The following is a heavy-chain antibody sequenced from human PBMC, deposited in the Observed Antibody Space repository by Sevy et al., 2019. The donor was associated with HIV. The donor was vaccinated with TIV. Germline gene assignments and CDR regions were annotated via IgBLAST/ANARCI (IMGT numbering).Heavy chain of an antibody. CDR2: ISGSGGST. D-gene: IGHD5-12*01. Sequence: GESLKISCAASGFTFSSYAMSWVRQAPGKGLEWVSAISGSGGSTYYADSVKGRFTISRDNSKNTLYLQMNSLRAEDTAVYYCAKAERWLPDYWGQGTLVTVS. J-gene: IGHJ4*02. CDR1: GFTFSSYA. CDR3: AKAERWLPDY. V-gene: IGHV3-23*01.